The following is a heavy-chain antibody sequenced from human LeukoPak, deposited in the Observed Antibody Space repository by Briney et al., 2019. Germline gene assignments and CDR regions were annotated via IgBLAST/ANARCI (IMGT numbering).Heavy chain of an antibody. CDR2: ISAYNGNT. J-gene: IGHJ3*02. Sequence: GASVKVSCKASGYTFNSYGISWVRQAPGQGLEWMGWISAYNGNTNYAQKFQGRVTMTRDTSTSTVYMELSSLRSEDTAVYYCAREGGEHAFDIWGQGTMVTVSS. CDR1: GYTFNSYG. CDR3: AREGGEHAFDI. D-gene: IGHD2-21*01. V-gene: IGHV1-18*01.